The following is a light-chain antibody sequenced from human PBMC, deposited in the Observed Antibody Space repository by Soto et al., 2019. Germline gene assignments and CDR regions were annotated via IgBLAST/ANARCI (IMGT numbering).Light chain of an antibody. CDR3: QQYGASPWT. CDR1: QSVSSSH. V-gene: IGKV3-20*01. CDR2: DTS. Sequence: EGALTQSPGILSLSPGERATLSCRASQSVSSSHLAWYQQKRGQAHRLLIYDTSTRATGIPDRFSGSGSGTDFTLTLSRLEPEDFAVYHCQQYGASPWTFGQGTKLEVK. J-gene: IGKJ1*01.